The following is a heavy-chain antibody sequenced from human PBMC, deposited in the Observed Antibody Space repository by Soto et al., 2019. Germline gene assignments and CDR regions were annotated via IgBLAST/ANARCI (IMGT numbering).Heavy chain of an antibody. CDR3: ARRKIVVVPAAGGSWFYP. J-gene: IGHJ5*02. CDR1: GGSFSGYY. D-gene: IGHD2-2*01. Sequence: SETLSLTCAVYGGSFSGYYWSWIRQPPGKGLEWIGEINHSGSTNYNPSLKSRVTISVDTSKNQFSLKLSSVTAADTAVYYCARRKIVVVPAAGGSWFYPWGQGTLLPVSS. V-gene: IGHV4-34*01. CDR2: INHSGST.